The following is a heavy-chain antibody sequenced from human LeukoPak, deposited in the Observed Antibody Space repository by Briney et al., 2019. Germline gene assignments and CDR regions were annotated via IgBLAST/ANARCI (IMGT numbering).Heavy chain of an antibody. CDR2: IYHSGST. CDR3: ARISCSGGTCYWSRGYFDY. D-gene: IGHD2-15*01. J-gene: IGHJ4*02. Sequence: SETLSLTCTVSGGSISSYYWGWIRQPPGKGLEWIGSIYHSGSTYYNPSLKSRVTISVDTSKNLFSLKLSSVTAADTAVYYCARISCSGGTCYWSRGYFDYWGQGTLVTVSS. V-gene: IGHV4-38-2*02. CDR1: GGSISSYY.